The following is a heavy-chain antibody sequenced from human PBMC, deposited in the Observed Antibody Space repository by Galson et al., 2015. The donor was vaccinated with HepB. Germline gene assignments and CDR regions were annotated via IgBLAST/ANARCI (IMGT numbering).Heavy chain of an antibody. D-gene: IGHD3-10*01. CDR3: ARAEYYYGSGSYYYPGWSYYFDY. CDR1: GYTFTSYA. CDR2: INAGNGNT. V-gene: IGHV1-3*01. Sequence: SVKVSCKASGYTFTSYAMHWVRQAPGQRLEWMGWINAGNGNTKYSQKFQGRVTITRDTSASTAYMELSSLRSEDTAVYYCARAEYYYGSGSYYYPGWSYYFDYWGQGTLVTVSS. J-gene: IGHJ4*02.